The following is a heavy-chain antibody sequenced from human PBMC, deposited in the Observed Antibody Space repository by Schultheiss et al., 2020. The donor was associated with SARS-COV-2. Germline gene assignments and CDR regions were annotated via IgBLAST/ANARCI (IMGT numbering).Heavy chain of an antibody. CDR1: GYSISSGYY. CDR3: ARGRYVAAAGYYFDS. J-gene: IGHJ4*02. V-gene: IGHV4-38-2*01. D-gene: IGHD6-13*01. Sequence: SETLSLTCAVSGYSISSGYYWGWIRQPPGKGLEWIGYIEYSGSTNYNPSLKSLVTISVDTSKNHFSLKLSSVTAADTAVYYCARGRYVAAAGYYFDSWGQGTLVTVSS. CDR2: IEYSGST.